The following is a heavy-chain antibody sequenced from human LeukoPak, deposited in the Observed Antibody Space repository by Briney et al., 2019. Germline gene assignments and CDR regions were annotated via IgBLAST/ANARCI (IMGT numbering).Heavy chain of an antibody. CDR2: IIPIFGTA. V-gene: IGHV1-69*06. J-gene: IGHJ5*02. Sequence: ASVTVSFKASGGTFSIYAISWVRQAPGQGLEWMGGIIPIFGTANYAQKFQGRVTITADKSTSTAYMELSSLRSEDTAVYYCALGLDNWFDPWGQGTLVTVSS. CDR1: GGTFSIYA. D-gene: IGHD3-16*01. CDR3: ALGLDNWFDP.